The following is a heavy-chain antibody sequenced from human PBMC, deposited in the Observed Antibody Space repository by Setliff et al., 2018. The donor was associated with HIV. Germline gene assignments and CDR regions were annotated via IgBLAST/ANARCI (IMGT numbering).Heavy chain of an antibody. CDR2: MNPNSGRA. V-gene: IGHV1-8*02. CDR3: ARGRLSWSPDY. CDR1: GYTFTNYD. Sequence: GASVKVSCKASGYTFTNYDINWVRQSPGQGLEWLGWMNPNSGRAGSAQMFQGRLTMTRDTSTSTAYMELSSLTSDDMAIYYCARGRLSWSPDYWGQGHLVTVSS. J-gene: IGHJ4*02.